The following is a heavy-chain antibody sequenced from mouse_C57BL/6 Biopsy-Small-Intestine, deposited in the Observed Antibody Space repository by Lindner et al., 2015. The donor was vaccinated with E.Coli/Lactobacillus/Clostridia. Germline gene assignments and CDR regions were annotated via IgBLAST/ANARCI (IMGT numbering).Heavy chain of an antibody. D-gene: IGHD1-1*01. V-gene: IGHV1-62-2*01. J-gene: IGHJ1*03. CDR1: GYTFTEYT. Sequence: VQLQESGAELVKPGASVKLSCKASGYTFTEYTIHWVKQRSGQGLEWIGWFYPGSGSIKYNEKFKDKATLTADKSSSTVYMELSRLTSEDSAVYFCARHEEDSSYYGSSWYFDVWGTGTTVTVSS. CDR3: ARHEEDSSYYGSSWYFDV. CDR2: FYPGSGSI.